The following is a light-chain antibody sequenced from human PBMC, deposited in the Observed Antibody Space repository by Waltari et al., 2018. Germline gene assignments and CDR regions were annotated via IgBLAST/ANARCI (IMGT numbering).Light chain of an antibody. CDR2: GAS. CDR3: QQYGNAPRT. CDR1: QSVTSSH. Sequence: ETVLTQSPGTLSLSPGERATLSCRASQSVTSSHLAWYQQKPGQAPRLLIYGASSRATGIPDRLSGSGSGTDFTLTITRLEPEEFAVYYCQQYGNAPRTFGQGTEVEIK. V-gene: IGKV3-20*01. J-gene: IGKJ1*01.